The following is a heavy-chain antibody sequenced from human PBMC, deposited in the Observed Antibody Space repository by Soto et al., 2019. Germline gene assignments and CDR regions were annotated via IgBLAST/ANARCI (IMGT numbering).Heavy chain of an antibody. CDR1: GFTFTHYR. CDR2: INSDGSNI. Sequence: GGSLRLSCVASGFTFTHYRLHWVRQAPGKGLEWVSRINSDGSNINYADSVKGRFTISRDNSKNTVFLQMHSLTDDDSALYFCARAGDWNYVQDFWGQGTLVTVSS. CDR3: ARAGDWNYVQDF. J-gene: IGHJ4*02. V-gene: IGHV3-74*01. D-gene: IGHD1-7*01.